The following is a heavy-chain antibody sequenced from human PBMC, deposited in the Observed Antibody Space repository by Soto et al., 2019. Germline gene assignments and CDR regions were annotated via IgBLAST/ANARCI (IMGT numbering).Heavy chain of an antibody. D-gene: IGHD2-15*01. CDR1: GGTFSSYA. J-gene: IGHJ5*02. V-gene: IGHV1-69*01. CDR2: IIPIFGTA. Sequence: QVQLVQSGAEVKKPGSSVKVSCKASGGTFSSYAISWVRQAPGQGLEWMGGIIPIFGTANYAQKFQGRVTITADESTSTAYMELSSLRSEDTAVYYCAREAGDIVVVVAAKGWFDPWGQGTLVTVSS. CDR3: AREAGDIVVVVAAKGWFDP.